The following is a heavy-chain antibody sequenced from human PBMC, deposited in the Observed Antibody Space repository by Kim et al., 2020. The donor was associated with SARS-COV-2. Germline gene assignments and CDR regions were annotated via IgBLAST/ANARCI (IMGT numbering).Heavy chain of an antibody. D-gene: IGHD5-18*01. CDR3: ARVRYRAFDI. Sequence: GGSLRLSCASSGFGFSNYAMHWVRQAPGKGLEWVAVISYDGSTEYYVDSMKGRVTISRANSKNPLYLQMNSLRAEDTAVYYCARVRYRAFDIWGQGTMVTVS. J-gene: IGHJ3*02. CDR1: GFGFSNYA. V-gene: IGHV3-30*04. CDR2: ISYDGSTE.